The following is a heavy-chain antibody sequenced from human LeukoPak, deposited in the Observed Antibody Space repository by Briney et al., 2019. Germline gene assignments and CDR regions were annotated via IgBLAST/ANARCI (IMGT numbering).Heavy chain of an antibody. D-gene: IGHD3-22*01. J-gene: IGHJ4*02. CDR3: ARESNYYDSSGYYSLYFDY. CDR1: GFTFSSYG. Sequence: GGSLRLSCASSGFTFSSYGMHWVRQAPGKGLEWVTFIRYDGSNKYYADSVKGRFTISRDNSKNTLYLQMNSLRAEDTAVYYCARESNYYDSSGYYSLYFDYWGQGTLVTVSS. V-gene: IGHV3-30*02. CDR2: IRYDGSNK.